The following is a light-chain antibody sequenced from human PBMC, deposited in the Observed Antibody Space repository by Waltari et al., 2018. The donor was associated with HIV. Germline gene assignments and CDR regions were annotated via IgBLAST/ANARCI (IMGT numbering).Light chain of an antibody. CDR2: SND. Sequence: QSVLTQPPSASGTPGQRVTISCSGSSSNIGSDFVYWYHQLPGTAPKLLINSNDQRPSGVPDRFSGSKSGTSASLAISGLRSEDEADYYCTTWDSSVTAWVFGGGTKLTDL. J-gene: IGLJ3*02. V-gene: IGLV1-47*02. CDR1: SSNIGSDF. CDR3: TTWDSSVTAWV.